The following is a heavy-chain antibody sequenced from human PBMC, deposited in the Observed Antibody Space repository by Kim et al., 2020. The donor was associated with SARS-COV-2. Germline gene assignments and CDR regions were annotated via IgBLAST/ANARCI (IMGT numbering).Heavy chain of an antibody. D-gene: IGHD1-26*01. V-gene: IGHV3-30*18. Sequence: GGSLRLSCAASGFTFSSYGMHWIRQAPGKGLEWVAVISYDGSNKYYADSVKGRFTISRDNSKNTLYLQMNSLRAEDTAVYYCAKDGGSYSFDYWGQGTLVTVSS. CDR2: ISYDGSNK. CDR1: GFTFSSYG. J-gene: IGHJ4*02. CDR3: AKDGGSYSFDY.